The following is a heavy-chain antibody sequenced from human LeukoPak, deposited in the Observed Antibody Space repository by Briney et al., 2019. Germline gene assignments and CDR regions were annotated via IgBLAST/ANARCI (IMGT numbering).Heavy chain of an antibody. CDR3: ARVGSIAAAGTPDY. CDR1: GGSITGYY. CDR2: ISSRGSTI. Sequence: LSLTCTVSGGSITGYYMSWIRQAPGKGLEWVSYISSRGSTILYADSVKGRFTISRDNAKNSLYLQMNSLRADDTAVYYCARVGSIAAAGTPDYWGQGTLVTVSS. J-gene: IGHJ4*02. V-gene: IGHV3-11*01. D-gene: IGHD6-13*01.